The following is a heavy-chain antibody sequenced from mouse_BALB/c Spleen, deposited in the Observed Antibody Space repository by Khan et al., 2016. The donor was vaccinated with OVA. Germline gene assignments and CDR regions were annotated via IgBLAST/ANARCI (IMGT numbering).Heavy chain of an antibody. V-gene: IGHV5-6-4*01. CDR3: TRHRGYYGSSPYFDY. J-gene: IGHJ2*01. CDR2: ISSGCSYT. Sequence: EVQLVESGGGLVRPGGSLKLSCAASGFSFSSYSMSWVRQTPEKRLEWVATISSGCSYTYYPDSVKGRFTFSRDIAKNTLYLQMSSLKSEDTAMYYCTRHRGYYGSSPYFDYWGQGTTLTVSS. CDR1: GFSFSSYS. D-gene: IGHD1-1*01.